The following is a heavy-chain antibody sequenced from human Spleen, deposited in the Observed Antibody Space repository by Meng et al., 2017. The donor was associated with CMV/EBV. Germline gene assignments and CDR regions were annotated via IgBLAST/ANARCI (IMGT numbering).Heavy chain of an antibody. D-gene: IGHD2-2*01. J-gene: IGHJ6*02. Sequence: GESLKISCAASGFTFSSYGMHWVRQAPGKGLEWLAFIRYDGSNKYYADSVKGRFTISRDNSKNTLYLQMNSLRAEDTAVYYCARDGYCSSTSCFRGYYYYGMDVWGQGTTVTVSS. V-gene: IGHV3-30*02. CDR1: GFTFSSYG. CDR3: ARDGYCSSTSCFRGYYYYGMDV. CDR2: IRYDGSNK.